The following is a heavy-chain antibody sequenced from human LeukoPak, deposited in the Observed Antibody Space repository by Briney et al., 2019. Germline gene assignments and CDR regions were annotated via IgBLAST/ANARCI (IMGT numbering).Heavy chain of an antibody. CDR3: VKGLVQTTMSYSVDY. J-gene: IGHJ4*02. D-gene: IGHD1-1*01. Sequence: GGSLRLSCAASGFTFTNYAMHWVRQTPGKGLEWVALISSDGSKNIYADPVKGRFTVSRDNSKNTLYLQMNSLRAEDTAVYYCVKGLVQTTMSYSVDYWGQGTLVTVSS. CDR2: ISSDGSKN. CDR1: GFTFTNYA. V-gene: IGHV3-30*18.